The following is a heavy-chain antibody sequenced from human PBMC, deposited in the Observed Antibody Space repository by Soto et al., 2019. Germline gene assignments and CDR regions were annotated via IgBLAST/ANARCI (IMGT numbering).Heavy chain of an antibody. CDR2: IYPGYSDT. J-gene: IGHJ3*02. V-gene: IGHV5-51*01. D-gene: IGHD3-22*01. CDR3: ARSVVYYYSSGSRTYAFEI. Sequence: PGESLKISCKGSGYSFTSYWIGWVRQMPGKGLEWMGIIYPGYSDTRYSPSFQGQVTISADKSISTAYLQWSSLKASDTAMYYCARSVVYYYSSGSRTYAFEIWGQGTMVTGSS. CDR1: GYSFTSYW.